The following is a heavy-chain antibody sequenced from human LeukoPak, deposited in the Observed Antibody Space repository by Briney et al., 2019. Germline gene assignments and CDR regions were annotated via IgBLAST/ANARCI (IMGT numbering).Heavy chain of an antibody. J-gene: IGHJ3*02. D-gene: IGHD2-2*01. Sequence: PGGSLRLSCAASGFTFSSYWMSWVRQAPGKGLEWVANIKQDGSEKYYVDSVKGRFTISRDNAKNSLYLQMNSLRAEDTAVYYCARDTYCSSTSCYGEDAFDIWGQGTMVTVSS. CDR1: GFTFSSYW. V-gene: IGHV3-7*01. CDR2: IKQDGSEK. CDR3: ARDTYCSSTSCYGEDAFDI.